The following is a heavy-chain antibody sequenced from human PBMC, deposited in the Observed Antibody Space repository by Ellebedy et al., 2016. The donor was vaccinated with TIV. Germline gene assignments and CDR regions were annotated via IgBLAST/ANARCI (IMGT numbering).Heavy chain of an antibody. CDR3: ARDGSEDY. CDR1: GFTFSTYS. D-gene: IGHD3-10*01. Sequence: GESLKISCAASGFTFSTYSMSWVRQAPGKGLEWVANIKQDGSEKYYVDSVKGRFTISRDNAKNSLYLQMNSLRAEDTAVYYCARDGSEDYWGQGTLVTVSS. V-gene: IGHV3-7*04. J-gene: IGHJ4*02. CDR2: IKQDGSEK.